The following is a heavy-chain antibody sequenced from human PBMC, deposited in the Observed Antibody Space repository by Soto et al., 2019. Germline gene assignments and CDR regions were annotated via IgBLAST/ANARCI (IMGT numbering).Heavy chain of an antibody. V-gene: IGHV4-59*02. CDR3: ATSNTTCPGCYS. J-gene: IGHJ5*02. D-gene: IGHD1-26*01. CDR2: ISHSGLR. CDR1: GVSVSSGY. Sequence: QVQLQESGPGLVEPAETLSLTCIVSGVSVSSGYCTWIRQSPGKGLEWIGYISHSGLRHYRALLQSRLTMSVETSKNQFSLNLSSVTAADTAIYYCATSNTTCPGCYSWGQGTLVTVSS.